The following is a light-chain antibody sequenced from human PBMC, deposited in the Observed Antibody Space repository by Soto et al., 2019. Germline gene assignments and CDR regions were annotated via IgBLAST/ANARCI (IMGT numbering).Light chain of an antibody. V-gene: IGLV2-8*01. J-gene: IGLJ2*01. CDR1: SSDVGGYNF. Sequence: QSVLTQPPSASGSPGQSVTISCTGTSSDVGGYNFVSWYQQHPGKAPQLMIYEVSKRPSGVPDRFSGSKSGNTASLTVSGLQAEDEADYYCSSYAGSTMLLFGGGTKVTVL. CDR2: EVS. CDR3: SSYAGSTMLL.